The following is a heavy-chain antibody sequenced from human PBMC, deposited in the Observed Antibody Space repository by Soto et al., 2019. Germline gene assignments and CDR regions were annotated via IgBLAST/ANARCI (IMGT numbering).Heavy chain of an antibody. D-gene: IGHD2-2*01. CDR2: TRSNGEHT. CDR1: GFMFSSFA. J-gene: IGHJ6*02. CDR3: AKDSKSVSVSAARVYGMDV. V-gene: IGHV3-23*01. Sequence: PGGPLRLSCATSGFMFSSFAMTWVRQAPGKGLEWVSTTRSNGEHTYYADSVKGRFTVSRDNSKNTLFLEMTSLRAEDSAIYYCAKDSKSVSVSAARVYGMDVWGQGTTVTV.